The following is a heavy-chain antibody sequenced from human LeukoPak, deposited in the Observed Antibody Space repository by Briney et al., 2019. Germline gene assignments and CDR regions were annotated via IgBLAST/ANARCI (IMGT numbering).Heavy chain of an antibody. D-gene: IGHD4-17*01. V-gene: IGHV1-69*04. Sequence: ASVKVSCKASGGTFISYAISWVRQAPGQGLEWMGRIIPILGIANYAQKFQGRVTITADKSTSTAYMELSSLRSEDTAVYYCATEEYEDYVRDFDYWGQGTLVTVSS. CDR1: GGTFISYA. J-gene: IGHJ4*02. CDR3: ATEEYEDYVRDFDY. CDR2: IIPILGIA.